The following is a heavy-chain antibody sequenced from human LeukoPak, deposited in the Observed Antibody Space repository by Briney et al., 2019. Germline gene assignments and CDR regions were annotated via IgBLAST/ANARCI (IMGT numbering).Heavy chain of an antibody. CDR2: ISWDAGST. CDR3: ARDTYYYGSGRYSY. Sequence: PGGSLRLSCAASGFTFDDYAMHWVRQAPGKGLEWVSLISWDAGSTYYADSVKGRFTISRDNSKNTLYLQMNSLRAEDTAVYYCARDTYYYGSGRYSYWGQGTLVTVSS. V-gene: IGHV3-43D*03. CDR1: GFTFDDYA. J-gene: IGHJ4*02. D-gene: IGHD3-10*01.